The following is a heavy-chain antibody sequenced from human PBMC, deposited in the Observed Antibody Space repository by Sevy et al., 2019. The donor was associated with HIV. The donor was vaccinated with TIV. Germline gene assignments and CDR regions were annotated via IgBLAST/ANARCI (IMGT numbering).Heavy chain of an antibody. CDR3: ARRVAAHDVFEI. CDR2: ISSLSTYT. J-gene: IGHJ3*02. Sequence: GGSLRLSCAASGFTFSDYHMNWIRQAPGKGLEWVSYISSLSTYTNYADSVRGRFTISRDNAKNSLYLQMNSLRAEDTGVYYCARRVAAHDVFEIWGQGTMVTVSS. CDR1: GFTFSDYH. V-gene: IGHV3-11*06. D-gene: IGHD6-13*01.